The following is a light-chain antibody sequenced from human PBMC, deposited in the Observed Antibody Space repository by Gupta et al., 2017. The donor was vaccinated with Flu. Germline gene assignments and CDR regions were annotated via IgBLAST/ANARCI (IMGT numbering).Light chain of an antibody. CDR1: QSVSSY. V-gene: IGKV3-11*01. CDR3: QHLSNCPFT. Sequence: EIVLTQSPATLSLSPGERATLSCRASQSVSSYLAWYQQKPGQAPRLLIYDASNRATGFPARFSGSGSGTEFTLTISSREPEDFAVYYCQHLSNCPFTFGRGTKVDIK. J-gene: IGKJ4*01. CDR2: DAS.